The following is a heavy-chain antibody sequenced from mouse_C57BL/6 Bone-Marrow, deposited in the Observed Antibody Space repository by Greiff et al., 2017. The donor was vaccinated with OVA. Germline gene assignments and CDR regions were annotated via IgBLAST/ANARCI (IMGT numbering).Heavy chain of an antibody. CDR2: INPSSGYT. CDR1: GYTFTSYW. CDR3: ARTAYGSSPPFAY. V-gene: IGHV1-7*01. D-gene: IGHD1-1*01. J-gene: IGHJ2*01. Sequence: VQLQQSGAELAKPGASVKLSCKASGYTFTSYWMHWVKQRPGQGLEWIGYINPSSGYTKYNQKFKDKATLTADKSSSTAYMQLSSLTYEDSAVYYCARTAYGSSPPFAYWGQGTTLTVSS.